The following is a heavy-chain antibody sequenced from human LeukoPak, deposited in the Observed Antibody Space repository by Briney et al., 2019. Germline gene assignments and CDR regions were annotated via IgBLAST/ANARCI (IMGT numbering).Heavy chain of an antibody. CDR1: GFTFTDFY. D-gene: IGHD3-10*01. CDR3: ARDRSDSYFDY. CDR2: IWYDGGNK. V-gene: IGHV3-33*08. J-gene: IGHJ4*02. Sequence: GGSLRLSCAASGFTFTDFYMSWVRQAPGKGLEWVGIIWYDGGNKYYADSVKGRFTISRDNSKNTLYLQMNSLRAEDTAVYYRARDRSDSYFDYWGQGTLVTVSS.